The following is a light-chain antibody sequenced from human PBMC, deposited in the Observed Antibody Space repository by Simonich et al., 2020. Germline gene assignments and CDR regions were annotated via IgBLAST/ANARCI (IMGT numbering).Light chain of an antibody. CDR2: WAS. V-gene: IGKV4-1*01. CDR3: QQYYSTPGT. Sequence: DIVMTQSPDSLAVSLGERATINCKSSQSVLYSSNNKNYLAWYQQKPGQPPKLHIYWASTRESGVPDRFRGSGSGTDFTLTISSLQAEDVAVYYCQQYYSTPGTFGQGTKVEIK. J-gene: IGKJ1*01. CDR1: QSVLYSSNNKNY.